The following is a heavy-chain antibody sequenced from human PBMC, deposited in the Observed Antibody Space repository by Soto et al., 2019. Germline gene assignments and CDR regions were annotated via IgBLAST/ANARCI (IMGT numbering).Heavy chain of an antibody. V-gene: IGHV3-15*07. CDR1: GFTFSNAW. CDR2: IKSETDGGTT. CDR3: TTPYGDYYYGMDV. Sequence: GGSLRLSCADSGFTFSNAWMNWVRQAPGKGLEWVGRIKSETDGGTTDYAAPVKGRFTISRDDSKNTLYLQMNSLKTEDTAVYYCTTPYGDYYYGMDVWGQGTTVTVSS. J-gene: IGHJ6*02. D-gene: IGHD4-17*01.